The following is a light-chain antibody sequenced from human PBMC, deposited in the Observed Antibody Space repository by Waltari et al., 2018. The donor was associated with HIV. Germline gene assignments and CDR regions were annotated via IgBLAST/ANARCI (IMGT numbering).Light chain of an antibody. CDR1: QSVSSSY. CDR2: GAS. J-gene: IGKJ1*01. Sequence: EIVMTQSPATLSLSPWERATLSCRASQSVSSSYLSWYQQRSGQTPRLLIYGASTRATGIPARFSGSGSGTDFTLTISSLQPEDFAVYYCQQDDNLPWTFGQGTKVEIK. CDR3: QQDDNLPWT. V-gene: IGKV3D-7*01.